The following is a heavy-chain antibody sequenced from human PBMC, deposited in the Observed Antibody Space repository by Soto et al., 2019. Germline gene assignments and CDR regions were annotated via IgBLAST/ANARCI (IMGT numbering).Heavy chain of an antibody. J-gene: IGHJ6*02. CDR3: ARGSSTYYDFWSGPYSMDV. D-gene: IGHD3-3*01. CDR2: ISSSSSTI. Sequence: GGSLRLSCAASGFTFSSYSMNWVRQAPGKGLEWVSYISSSSSTIYYADSVKGRFTISRDNAKNSLYLQMNSLRDEDTAVYYCARGSSTYYDFWSGPYSMDVWGQGTTVTVSS. V-gene: IGHV3-48*02. CDR1: GFTFSSYS.